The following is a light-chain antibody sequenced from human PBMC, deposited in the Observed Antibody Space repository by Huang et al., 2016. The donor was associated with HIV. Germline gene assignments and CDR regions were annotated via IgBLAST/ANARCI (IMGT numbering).Light chain of an antibody. J-gene: IGKJ1*01. CDR3: QQYSNWPPWT. CDR2: DAS. Sequence: TQSPDTRSVSPGERAILSCRASQSITVNLAWYQQRPGQPPRLLIYDASTRATGVPARFSGCGSGTEFTLVINSVQSEDFALYYCQQYSNWPPWTFGQGTTVDI. V-gene: IGKV3-15*01. CDR1: QSITVN.